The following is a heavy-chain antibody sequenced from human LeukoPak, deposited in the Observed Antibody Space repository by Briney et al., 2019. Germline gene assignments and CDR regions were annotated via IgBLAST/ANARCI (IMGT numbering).Heavy chain of an antibody. D-gene: IGHD1-20*01. CDR2: INPNSGGT. CDR3: ASFITGTQRGPDDAFDI. Sequence: ASVKVSCKASGYTFTGYYMHWVRQAPGQGLEWMGWINPNSGGTNYAQKFQGRVTMTRDTSISTAYMELSRLRSDDTAVYYCASFITGTQRGPDDAFDIWGQGTMVTVSS. V-gene: IGHV1-2*02. CDR1: GYTFTGYY. J-gene: IGHJ3*02.